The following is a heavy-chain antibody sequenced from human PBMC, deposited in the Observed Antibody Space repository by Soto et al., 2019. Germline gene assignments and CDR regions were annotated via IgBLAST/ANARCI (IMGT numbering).Heavy chain of an antibody. CDR3: ARRSGDDFWSGFSAMDV. D-gene: IGHD3-3*01. V-gene: IGHV4-61*01. CDR2: IYYSGSS. CDR1: GGSISSGSYH. Sequence: SETLSLTCTVSGGSISSGSYHWSWIRQHPGKGLEWIGNIYYSGSSNYNPSLQSRVTISVDTSKNQFSLRLSSVTAADTDVYYCARRSGDDFWSGFSAMDVWGQGTTVTVSS. J-gene: IGHJ6*02.